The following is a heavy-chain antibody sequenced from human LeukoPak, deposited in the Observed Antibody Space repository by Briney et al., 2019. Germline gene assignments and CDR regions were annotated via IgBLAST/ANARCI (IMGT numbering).Heavy chain of an antibody. CDR1: GFTFSSYW. Sequence: GGSLRLSCAASGFTFSSYWMHWVRQAPGKGLVWVSHINTDASSTSYADSVKGRFTISRDNAKNTLYLQMNSLTAEDTAVYYCAKGYYMDVWGKGTTVTVS. V-gene: IGHV3-74*01. J-gene: IGHJ6*03. CDR2: INTDASST. CDR3: AKGYYMDV.